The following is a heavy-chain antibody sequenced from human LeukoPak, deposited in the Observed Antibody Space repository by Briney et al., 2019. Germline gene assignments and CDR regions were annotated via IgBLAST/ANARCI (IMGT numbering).Heavy chain of an antibody. CDR2: IIPILGIA. V-gene: IGHV1-69*04. J-gene: IGHJ5*02. D-gene: IGHD4-17*01. CDR3: ARDQGTYGDYADNWFDP. Sequence: SVKVSCKASGGTFSSYAIIWVRQAPGQGLEWMGRIIPILGIANYAQKFQGRVTITADKSTSTAYMELSSLRSEDTAVYYCARDQGTYGDYADNWFDPWGQGTLVTVSS. CDR1: GGTFSSYA.